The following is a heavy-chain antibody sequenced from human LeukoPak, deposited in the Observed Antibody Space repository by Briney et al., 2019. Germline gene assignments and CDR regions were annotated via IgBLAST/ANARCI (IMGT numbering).Heavy chain of an antibody. Sequence: GASVKVYCKASGYTFTSYDINWVRQATGQGLEWMGWMNPNSGNTGYAQKFQGRVTMTRNTSISTAYMELSSLRSEDTAVYYCYVWGTRPYNWFDPWGQGTLVTVSS. J-gene: IGHJ5*02. CDR2: MNPNSGNT. CDR1: GYTFTSYD. D-gene: IGHD3-16*01. CDR3: YVWGTRPYNWFDP. V-gene: IGHV1-8*01.